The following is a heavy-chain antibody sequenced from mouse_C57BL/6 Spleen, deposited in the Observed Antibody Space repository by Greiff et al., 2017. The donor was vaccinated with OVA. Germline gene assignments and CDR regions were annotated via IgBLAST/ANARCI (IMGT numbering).Heavy chain of an antibody. V-gene: IGHV7-3*01. CDR2: IRNKANGYTT. Sequence: EVQLVESGGGLVQPGGSLSLSCAASGFTFTDYYMSWVRQPPGQALEWLGFIRNKANGYTTEYSASVKGRFSISRDNSHSILYLQMKDQRAEDSATYYCARVRYYGSSSYARDYWGQGTSVTVSS. D-gene: IGHD1-1*01. J-gene: IGHJ4*01. CDR1: GFTFTDYY. CDR3: ARVRYYGSSSYARDY.